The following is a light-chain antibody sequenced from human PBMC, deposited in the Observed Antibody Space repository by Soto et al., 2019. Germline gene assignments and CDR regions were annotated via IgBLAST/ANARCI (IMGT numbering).Light chain of an antibody. CDR3: SSYSVSTAYL. J-gene: IGLJ1*01. Sequence: QSVLTQPASVSGSPGQSITISCTASSSHIGSSNLVSWYQHHSGKAPKLIIYEGNKRPSGVSNRFSGSKSGKTASLTISGLQAEDEGDYFCSSYSVSTAYLFGTGTKVTVL. CDR1: SSHIGSSNL. CDR2: EGN. V-gene: IGLV2-14*02.